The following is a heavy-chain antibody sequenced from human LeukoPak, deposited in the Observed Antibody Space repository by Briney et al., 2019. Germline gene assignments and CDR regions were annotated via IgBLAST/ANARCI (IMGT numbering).Heavy chain of an antibody. D-gene: IGHD7-27*01. CDR3: ARGPPNWGYDY. J-gene: IGHJ4*02. Sequence: ASVKVSCKASGYTFTGYYIHWVRQAPGQGLEWMGRINPNSGGTNYAQNFQGRVTMTRDTSISTAYMELSRLTSDDAAVYYCARGPPNWGYDYWGPGTLVTVSS. CDR2: INPNSGGT. CDR1: GYTFTGYY. V-gene: IGHV1-2*06.